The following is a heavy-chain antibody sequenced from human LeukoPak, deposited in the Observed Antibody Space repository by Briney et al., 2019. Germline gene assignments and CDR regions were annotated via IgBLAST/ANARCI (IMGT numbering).Heavy chain of an antibody. V-gene: IGHV3-30*02. CDR2: IRYDGSNK. Sequence: PGGSLRLSCVASGFTFSSHGMHWVRQAPGKGLEWVAFIRYDGSNKYYADSVKGRFTISRDNSKNTLYLQMNSLRAEDTAVYYCAKERDSSGYIPDAFDIWGQGTMVTVSS. J-gene: IGHJ3*02. D-gene: IGHD3-22*01. CDR1: GFTFSSHG. CDR3: AKERDSSGYIPDAFDI.